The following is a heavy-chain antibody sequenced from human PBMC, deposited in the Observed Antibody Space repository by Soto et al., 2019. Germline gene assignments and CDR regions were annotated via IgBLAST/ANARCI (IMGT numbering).Heavy chain of an antibody. Sequence: GGSLRLSCAASGFTFSSYSMNWVRQAPGKGLEWVSSISSSSSYIYYADSVKGRFTIPRDNAKNSLYLQMNSLRAEDTAVYYCARDGGDYDFWSGYYMSFDYWGQGILVTVSS. CDR3: ARDGGDYDFWSGYYMSFDY. CDR1: GFTFSSYS. J-gene: IGHJ4*02. D-gene: IGHD3-3*01. V-gene: IGHV3-21*01. CDR2: ISSSSSYI.